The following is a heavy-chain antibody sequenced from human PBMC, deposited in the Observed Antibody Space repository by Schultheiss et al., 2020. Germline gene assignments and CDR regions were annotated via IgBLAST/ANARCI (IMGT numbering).Heavy chain of an antibody. CDR1: GYTFNSYN. Sequence: ASVKVSCKASGYTFNSYNINWVRQAPGQGLEWMGWISAYNGNTNYAQKLQGRVTMTTDTSTSTAYMELRSLRSDDTAVYYCARDFYGSTQDDAFDIWGQGTMVTVSS. CDR3: ARDFYGSTQDDAFDI. CDR2: ISAYNGNT. J-gene: IGHJ3*02. D-gene: IGHD3-10*01. V-gene: IGHV1-18*01.